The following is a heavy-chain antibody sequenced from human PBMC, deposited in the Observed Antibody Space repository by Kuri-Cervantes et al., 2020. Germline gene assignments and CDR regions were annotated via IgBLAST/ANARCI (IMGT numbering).Heavy chain of an antibody. CDR2: IRNNGIT. CDR1: GGTFSNYY. CDR3: ARSRGVDIVATSNGGAVDY. D-gene: IGHD5-12*01. J-gene: IGHJ4*02. Sequence: GSLRLSCAVSGGTFSNYYWSWIRQAPGKGLEWIGEIRNNGITHYNPSLKSRVTISVDTSKNQFSLKLSSVTAADTAVYYCARSRGVDIVATSNGGAVDYWGQGTLVTVSS. V-gene: IGHV4-34*01.